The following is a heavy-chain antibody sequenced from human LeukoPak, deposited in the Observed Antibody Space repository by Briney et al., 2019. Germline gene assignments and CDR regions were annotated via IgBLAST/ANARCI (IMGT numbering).Heavy chain of an antibody. CDR1: GGSISSGGYY. D-gene: IGHD3-9*01. CDR2: IYYGGST. CDR3: ARGILRRNNWFDP. V-gene: IGHV4-30-4*08. J-gene: IGHJ5*02. Sequence: KPSETLSLTCTVSGGSISSGGYYWNWIRQHPGKGLEWIGYIYYGGSTYYNPSLKSRVTISVDTSKNQFSLKLSSVTAADTAVYYCARGILRRNNWFDPWGQGTLVTVSS.